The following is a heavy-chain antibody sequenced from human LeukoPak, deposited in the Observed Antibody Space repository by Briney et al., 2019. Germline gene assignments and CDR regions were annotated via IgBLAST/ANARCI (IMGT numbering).Heavy chain of an antibody. CDR1: GFTFSSYA. V-gene: IGHV3-23*01. J-gene: IGHJ4*02. Sequence: GGSLRLSCAASGFTFSSYAMSWVRQAPGKGLEWVSAICGSGGSTYYADSVKGRFTISRDNSKNTLYLQMNSLRAEDTAVYYCAKAVISVVGATGDYWGQGTLVTVSS. CDR3: AKAVISVVGATGDY. CDR2: ICGSGGST. D-gene: IGHD1-26*01.